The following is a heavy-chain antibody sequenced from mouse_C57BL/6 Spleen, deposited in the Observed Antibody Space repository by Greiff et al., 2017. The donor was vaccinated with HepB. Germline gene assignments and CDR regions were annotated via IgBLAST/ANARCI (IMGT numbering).Heavy chain of an antibody. D-gene: IGHD2-5*01. Sequence: EVQGVESGGGLVKPGGSLKLSGAASGVTVSDDGMHWVRQAPEKGLEWVAYISSGSSTIYYADTVKGRFTISRDNAKNTLFLQMTSLRSEDTAMYYCARGESNYAFAYWGQGTLVTVSA. CDR1: GVTVSDDG. CDR2: ISSGSSTI. V-gene: IGHV5-17*01. CDR3: ARGESNYAFAY. J-gene: IGHJ3*01.